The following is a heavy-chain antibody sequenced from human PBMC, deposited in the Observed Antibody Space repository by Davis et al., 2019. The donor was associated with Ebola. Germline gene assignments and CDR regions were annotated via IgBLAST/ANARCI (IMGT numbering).Heavy chain of an antibody. CDR3: AREREEGVNKNFDF. Sequence: GESLKISCVASGFTINNYWMHWVRQAPGKGLVWVSRINYDGSRSVHADPVKGRFTISRDNARNTVYMQMNSLSAEDTAVYYCAREREEGVNKNFDFWGQETLVTVSS. J-gene: IGHJ4*02. V-gene: IGHV3-74*01. D-gene: IGHD1/OR15-1a*01. CDR2: INYDGSRS. CDR1: GFTINNYW.